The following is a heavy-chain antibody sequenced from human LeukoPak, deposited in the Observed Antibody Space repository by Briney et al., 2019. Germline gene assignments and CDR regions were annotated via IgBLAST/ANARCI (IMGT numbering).Heavy chain of an antibody. D-gene: IGHD3-3*01. CDR3: ARGARGFWSGYYDY. J-gene: IGHJ4*02. CDR2: ISSGSSTI. V-gene: IGHV3-48*01. CDR1: GFTFSSYS. Sequence: GGSLRLSCAASGFTFSSYSMNWVRQAPGKGREWVSYISSGSSTIYYTDSVKGRFTISRENDKNSLYLQMNSLRAEDTAVYYCARGARGFWSGYYDYRGQGTLVTVSS.